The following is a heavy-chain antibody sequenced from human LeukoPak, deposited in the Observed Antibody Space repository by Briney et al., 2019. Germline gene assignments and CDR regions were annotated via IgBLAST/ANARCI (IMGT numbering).Heavy chain of an antibody. CDR3: ARRSRQGSGSWNFDY. CDR2: IYYSGTT. V-gene: IGHV4-39*01. D-gene: IGHD3-10*01. Sequence: SETLSPTCTVSGASISSSSYYWGWIRQPPGKGLEWIGTIYYSGTTYYKPSLNSRVTISVDTSRNQFSLKLSSVTAADTAVYYCARRSRQGSGSWNFDYWGQGTLVTVSS. CDR1: GASISSSSYY. J-gene: IGHJ4*02.